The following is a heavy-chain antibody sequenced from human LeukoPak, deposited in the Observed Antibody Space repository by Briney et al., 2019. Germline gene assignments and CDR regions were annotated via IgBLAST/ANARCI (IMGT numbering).Heavy chain of an antibody. V-gene: IGHV1-18*01. CDR1: GYTFTSYG. J-gene: IGHJ4*02. Sequence: ASVKVSCKASGYTFTSYGISWVRQAPGQGLEWMGWISAYNGNTNYAQKLQGRVTMTTDTSTSTAYMELRSLRSDDTAVYYCARAPAYYYDSSGYNPGDYWGQGTLVTVSS. CDR2: ISAYNGNT. D-gene: IGHD3-22*01. CDR3: ARAPAYYYDSSGYNPGDY.